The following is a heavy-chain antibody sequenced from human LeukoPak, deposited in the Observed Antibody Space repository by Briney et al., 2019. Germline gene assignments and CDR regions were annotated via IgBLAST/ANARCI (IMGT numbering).Heavy chain of an antibody. CDR2: ISSSSSYI. V-gene: IGHV3-21*01. CDR3: ARDRIIVGATIPAFDI. Sequence: GGSLRLSCAASGFTFSSYSMNWVRQAPGKGLEWVSSISSSSSYIYYADSVKGRFTISRDNAKNSLYLQMNSLRAEDTAVYYCARDRIIVGATIPAFDIWGQGTMVTVSS. J-gene: IGHJ3*02. CDR1: GFTFSSYS. D-gene: IGHD1-26*01.